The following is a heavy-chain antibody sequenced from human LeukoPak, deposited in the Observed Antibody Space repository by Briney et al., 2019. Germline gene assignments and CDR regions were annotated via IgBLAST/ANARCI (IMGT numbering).Heavy chain of an antibody. CDR3: ARGQRWLQFLYYFDY. D-gene: IGHD5-24*01. Sequence: PSETLSFTCTVSGGSISSYYWSWIRQPPGKGLEWIGYIYYSGSTNYNPSLKSRVTISVDTSKNQFSLKLSSVTDADTAVYYCARGQRWLQFLYYFDYWGQGTLVTVSS. V-gene: IGHV4-59*01. CDR2: IYYSGST. CDR1: GGSISSYY. J-gene: IGHJ4*02.